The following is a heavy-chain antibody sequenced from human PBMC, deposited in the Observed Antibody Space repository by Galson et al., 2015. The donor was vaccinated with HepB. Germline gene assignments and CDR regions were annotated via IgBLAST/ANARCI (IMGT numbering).Heavy chain of an antibody. Sequence: SVKVSCKASGYTLTSYYIHWVRQAPGQGLEWMGKINPSTGSTNYAQKFQGRITVTKDTSTSTVYMELSSLRSEDTAVYHCARSPGYYDSSGYYWGHFDYWGQGTLVTVSS. J-gene: IGHJ4*02. D-gene: IGHD3-22*01. V-gene: IGHV1-46*01. CDR1: GYTLTSYY. CDR2: INPSTGST. CDR3: ARSPGYYDSSGYYWGHFDY.